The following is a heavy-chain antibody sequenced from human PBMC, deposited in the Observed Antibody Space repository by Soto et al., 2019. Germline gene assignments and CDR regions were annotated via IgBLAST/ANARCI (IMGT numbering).Heavy chain of an antibody. CDR1: GGSFSSDH. J-gene: IGHJ6*02. CDR2: INNSGIT. CDR3: ARDRPWDCSSSNYCYYCGLDV. Sequence: PSETLSLTCNVSGGSFSSDHWGWIRQPPGKGLEWIGKINNSGITNYNPSLKSRATISVDTSKNQFSLKLTSVTAADTAVYYCARDRPWDCSSSNYCYYCGLDVWGQGTTVTVSS. D-gene: IGHD2-2*01. V-gene: IGHV4-59*01.